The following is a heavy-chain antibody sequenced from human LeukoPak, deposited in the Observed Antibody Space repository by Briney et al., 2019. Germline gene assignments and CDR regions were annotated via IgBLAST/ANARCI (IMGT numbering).Heavy chain of an antibody. CDR1: GFTFSSYS. V-gene: IGHV3-48*01. CDR3: ARDPTHYDILTGYYDDAFDI. Sequence: GGSLRLSCAASGFTFSSYSMNWVRQAPGKGLEWVSYISSSSSTIYYADSVKGRFTISRDNAKNSLYLQMNSLRAEDTAVYYCARDPTHYDILTGYYDDAFDIWGQGTMVTVSS. D-gene: IGHD3-9*01. J-gene: IGHJ3*02. CDR2: ISSSSSTI.